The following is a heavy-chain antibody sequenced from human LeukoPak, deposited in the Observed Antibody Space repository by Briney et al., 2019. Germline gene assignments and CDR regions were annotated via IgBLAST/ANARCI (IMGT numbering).Heavy chain of an antibody. Sequence: HPGGSLRLSCAASGFTFSSYGMHWGRQAPSKGLEWVAVISYDGSNKYYADSVKGRFTISRDNSKNTLYLQMNSLRAEDTAVYYCAKDKQKPLGVVDYYWFDPWGQGTLVTVSS. CDR3: AKDKQKPLGVVDYYWFDP. V-gene: IGHV3-30*18. J-gene: IGHJ5*02. D-gene: IGHD2-15*01. CDR2: ISYDGSNK. CDR1: GFTFSSYG.